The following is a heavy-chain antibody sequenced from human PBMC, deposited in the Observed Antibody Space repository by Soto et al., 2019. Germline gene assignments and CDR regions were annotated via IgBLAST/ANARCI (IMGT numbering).Heavy chain of an antibody. D-gene: IGHD4-4*01. J-gene: IGHJ4*02. CDR3: AKHLGLTTLTHSLDY. CDR1: AFTFSSYA. Sequence: DVQLLESGGALVQPGGSLRLSCAASAFTFSSYAMSWVRQAPGKGLEWVSGLSCSGDATDYADSVKGRFTISRDNSKNTLYLQMNSLTAEDTALYYCAKHLGLTTLTHSLDYWGQGTLVTVSS. V-gene: IGHV3-23*01. CDR2: LSCSGDAT.